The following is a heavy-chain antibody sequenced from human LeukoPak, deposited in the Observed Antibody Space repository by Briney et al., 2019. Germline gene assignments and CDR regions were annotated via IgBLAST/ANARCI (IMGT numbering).Heavy chain of an antibody. Sequence: GGSLRLSCAASGFTFSSYWMSWVRQAPGKGLEWVDNIKQDGSEKYYVDSVKGRFTISRDNAKNSLYLQMNSLRAEDTAVYYCASLALIPTVTYYFDYWGQGTLVTVSS. D-gene: IGHD4-17*01. V-gene: IGHV3-7*01. CDR1: GFTFSSYW. CDR3: ASLALIPTVTYYFDY. CDR2: IKQDGSEK. J-gene: IGHJ4*02.